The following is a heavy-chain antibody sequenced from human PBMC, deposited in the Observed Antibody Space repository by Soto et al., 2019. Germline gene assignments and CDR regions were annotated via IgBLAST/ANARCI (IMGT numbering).Heavy chain of an antibody. CDR3: ARAARQLVYFDY. Sequence: QVQLVESGGGVVQPGRSLRLSCAASGFTFSSYGMHWVRQAPGKGLEWVAVIWYDGSNKYYADSVKGRFTISRDNSKNTLYLQVNSLRAEDTAVYYCARAARQLVYFDYWGQGTLVTVSS. J-gene: IGHJ4*02. V-gene: IGHV3-33*01. D-gene: IGHD6-13*01. CDR2: IWYDGSNK. CDR1: GFTFSSYG.